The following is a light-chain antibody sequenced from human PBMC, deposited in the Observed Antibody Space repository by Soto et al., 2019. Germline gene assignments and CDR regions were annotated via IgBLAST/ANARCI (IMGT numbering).Light chain of an antibody. CDR2: GAS. V-gene: IGKV3-15*01. J-gene: IGKJ1*01. CDR1: QSVSNN. CDR3: QQYNNWWT. Sequence: EIVMTQSPATLSVSPGERATLSCRASQSVSNNLAWYQKKPGQAPRLLIHGASTRATGIPARFSGSGSGTEFTLTISSLQSEDFAFYYCQQYNNWWTFVQGTRVDIK.